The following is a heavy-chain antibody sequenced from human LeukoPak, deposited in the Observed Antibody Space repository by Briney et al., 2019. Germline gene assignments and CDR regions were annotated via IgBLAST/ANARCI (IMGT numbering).Heavy chain of an antibody. CDR1: GFTFSSYA. V-gene: IGHV3-23*01. Sequence: GGSLRLSCAASGFTFSSYAMAWVRQAPGKGLEWVSGIGDRGGTTYYADSVEGRFTISRDNSKNTLYLQMNNLGAEDTAVYYCAKVTSAGSCYQSDYWGQGTLVTVSS. CDR2: IGDRGGTT. CDR3: AKVTSAGSCYQSDY. D-gene: IGHD2-15*01. J-gene: IGHJ4*02.